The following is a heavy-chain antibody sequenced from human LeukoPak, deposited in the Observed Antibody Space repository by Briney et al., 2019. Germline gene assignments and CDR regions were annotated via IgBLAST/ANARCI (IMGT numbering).Heavy chain of an antibody. Sequence: SETLSLTCAVYGGSFSGYYWSWIRQPPGKGLEWIGVINHSGSTNYNPSLKSRVTISVDTSKNQFSLKLSSVTAADTAVYYCASSSAARPFDPWGQGTLVTVSS. CDR3: ASSSAARPFDP. CDR2: INHSGST. J-gene: IGHJ5*02. CDR1: GGSFSGYY. V-gene: IGHV4-34*01. D-gene: IGHD2-2*01.